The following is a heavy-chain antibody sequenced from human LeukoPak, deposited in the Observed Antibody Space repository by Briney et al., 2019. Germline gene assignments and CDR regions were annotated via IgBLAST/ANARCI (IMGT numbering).Heavy chain of an antibody. V-gene: IGHV1-2*02. J-gene: IGHJ4*02. CDR2: INPNSGGT. CDR1: GYTFTGYY. CDR3: ARGYYYDSSGYYRLGY. D-gene: IGHD3-22*01. Sequence: ASVKVSCKASGYTFTGYYMHWVRQAPGQGLEWMGWINPNSGGTNYAQEFQGRVTMTRDTSISTAYMELSRLRSDDTAVYYCARGYYYDSSGYYRLGYWGQGTLVTVSS.